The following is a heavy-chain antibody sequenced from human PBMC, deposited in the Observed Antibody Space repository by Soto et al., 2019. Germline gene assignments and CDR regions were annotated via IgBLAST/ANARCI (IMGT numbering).Heavy chain of an antibody. Sequence: EVQLVESGGGLVKPGGSLRLSCAASGFTFSNTWMSWVRQAPGKGLEWVGRIKSKTDGGTTDYAAPVKGRFTISRDDSKNTLYLQMNSLKTEDTAVYYCTTDPREWGSFVRPCYFDYWGQGTLVTVSS. J-gene: IGHJ4*02. V-gene: IGHV3-15*01. CDR2: IKSKTDGGTT. D-gene: IGHD3-16*01. CDR3: TTDPREWGSFVRPCYFDY. CDR1: GFTFSNTW.